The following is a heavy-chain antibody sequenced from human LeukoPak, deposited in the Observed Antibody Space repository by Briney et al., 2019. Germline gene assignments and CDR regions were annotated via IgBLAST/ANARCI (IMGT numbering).Heavy chain of an antibody. CDR2: IYTSGST. J-gene: IGHJ4*02. CDR1: GGSITSYY. V-gene: IGHV4-4*07. Sequence: PSETLSLTCTLSGGSITSYYWSWIRQPAGKGLEWIGRIYTSGSTKYHPSLKSRVTMSVDTSENQFSLKLSSVTAADTAVYYCARDSRRGYSGYDSPYWGQGTLITVSS. CDR3: ARDSRRGYSGYDSPY. D-gene: IGHD5-12*01.